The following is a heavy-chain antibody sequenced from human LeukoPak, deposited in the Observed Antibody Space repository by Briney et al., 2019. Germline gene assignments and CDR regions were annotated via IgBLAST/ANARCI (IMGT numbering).Heavy chain of an antibody. CDR2: IYTNGDT. CDR3: ARESGSYEE. CDR1: GFSVSSKY. D-gene: IGHD1-26*01. V-gene: IGHV3-53*01. Sequence: GGSLRLSCAVSGFSVSSKYMSWVRQAPGKRLEWVSVIYTNGDTYDADAVKGRFTISRDDSENTVYLQMNSQRAEDTAMYYCARESGSYEEWGQGTLVTVSS. J-gene: IGHJ4*02.